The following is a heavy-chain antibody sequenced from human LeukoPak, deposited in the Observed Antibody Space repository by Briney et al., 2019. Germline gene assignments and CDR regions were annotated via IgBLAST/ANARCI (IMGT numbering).Heavy chain of an antibody. Sequence: SSETLSLTCTVSGGSISSYYWSWIRQPPGKGLEWIGYIHYSGSTNYNPSLKSRVTISVDTSKNQFSLKLSSVTAADTAVYYCARETYCSSITCYNVVDAFDIWGQGTMVTVSS. CDR3: ARETYCSSITCYNVVDAFDI. CDR1: GGSISSYY. V-gene: IGHV4-59*01. CDR2: IHYSGST. J-gene: IGHJ3*02. D-gene: IGHD2-2*02.